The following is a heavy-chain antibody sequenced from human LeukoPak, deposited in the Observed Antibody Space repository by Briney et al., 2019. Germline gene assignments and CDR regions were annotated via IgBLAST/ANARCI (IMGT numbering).Heavy chain of an antibody. Sequence: GGSLRLSCAASGFTFSSYAMQWVRQAPGKGLEWVAVISYDGSNKYYADSVKGRFTISRDNSKNALYLQMNSLTAEDTAVYYCARPVPAGMWHYYDVHVWGQGTTVTVSS. D-gene: IGHD2-2*01. CDR3: ARPVPAGMWHYYDVHV. CDR1: GFTFSSYA. V-gene: IGHV3-30*04. CDR2: ISYDGSNK. J-gene: IGHJ6*02.